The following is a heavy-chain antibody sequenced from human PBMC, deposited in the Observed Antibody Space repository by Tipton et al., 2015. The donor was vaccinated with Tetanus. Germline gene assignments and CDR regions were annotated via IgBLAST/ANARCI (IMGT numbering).Heavy chain of an antibody. Sequence: CAASGFTFSSYAMSWVRQAPGKGLEWVSAISGSGGSTYYADSVKGRFTISRDNSKNTLYLQMNSLRAEDTAVYYCAKETGIGRQLDYWGQGTLVTVSS. CDR3: AKETGIGRQLDY. D-gene: IGHD6-13*01. J-gene: IGHJ4*02. V-gene: IGHV3-23*01. CDR2: ISGSGGST. CDR1: GFTFSSYA.